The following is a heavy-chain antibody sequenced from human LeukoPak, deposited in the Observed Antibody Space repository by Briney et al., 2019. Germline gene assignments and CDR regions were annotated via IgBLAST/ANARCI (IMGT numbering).Heavy chain of an antibody. CDR3: ARARTHRRLWLGESTGGPFDY. D-gene: IGHD3-10*01. Sequence: ASVKVSCKASGYTFTSYGISWVRQAPGQGLEWMGWISGYNGNTNYAQKFHGRVTMTIDTSTSTHYMELRSLRSDDTAVYYCARARTHRRLWLGESTGGPFDYWGQGTLVNVSS. CDR2: ISGYNGNT. CDR1: GYTFTSYG. V-gene: IGHV1-18*01. J-gene: IGHJ4*02.